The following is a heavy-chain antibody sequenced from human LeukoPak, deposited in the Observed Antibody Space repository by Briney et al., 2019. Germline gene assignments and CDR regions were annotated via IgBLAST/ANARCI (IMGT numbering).Heavy chain of an antibody. CDR2: ISGSGGST. CDR1: GFTFSSYS. J-gene: IGHJ1*01. D-gene: IGHD6-13*01. Sequence: PGGSLRLSCAASGFTFSSYSMTWVRQAPGKGLEWVSAISGSGGSTYYADSVKGRFTISRDNSKNTLYLQMNSLRAEDTAVYYCAKDPGKSATEYFQHWGQGTLVTVSS. V-gene: IGHV3-23*01. CDR3: AKDPGKSATEYFQH.